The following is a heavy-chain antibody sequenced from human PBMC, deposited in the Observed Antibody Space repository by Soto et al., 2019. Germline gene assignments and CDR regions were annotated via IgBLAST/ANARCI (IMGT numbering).Heavy chain of an antibody. D-gene: IGHD5-12*01. CDR1: GGTFSSYA. CDR2: IIPIFGTA. Sequence: QVQLVQSGAEVKKPGSSVKVSCKASGGTFSSYAISWVRQAPGQGLEWMGGIIPIFGTANYAQKFQGSVTMTADESTSSAYMELSSARAEDTAVYYCARARLVDILATRMGALDCWGQGALVTVSS. CDR3: ARARLVDILATRMGALDC. J-gene: IGHJ4*02. V-gene: IGHV1-69*12.